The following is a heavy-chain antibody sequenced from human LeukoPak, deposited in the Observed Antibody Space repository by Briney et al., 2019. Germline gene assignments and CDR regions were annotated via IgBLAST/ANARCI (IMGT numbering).Heavy chain of an antibody. CDR1: EFTFSSYS. CDR2: ISSDGSTI. J-gene: IGHJ6*03. CDR3: ARGDNWNSYYYYYMDV. D-gene: IGHD1-7*01. V-gene: IGHV3-48*04. Sequence: PGGSLRLSCAASEFTFSSYSMNWVCQAPGKGLEWVSYISSDGSTIYYAESVKGRLTISRDNAKNSLYLQMNSLRAEDTAVYYCARGDNWNSYYYYYMDVWGKGTTVTVSS.